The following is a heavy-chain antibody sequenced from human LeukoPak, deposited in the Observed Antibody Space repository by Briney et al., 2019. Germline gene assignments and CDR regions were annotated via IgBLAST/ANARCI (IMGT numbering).Heavy chain of an antibody. CDR3: TKSACSSTSCHTSDY. V-gene: IGHV3-9*01. D-gene: IGHD2-2*02. Sequence: GGSLILSCAASGFTFHDYSMHGVRQGPEKGREGCSGTSWNGGVIGYADSFMGRFTVSRDNAKNSLVLQMNSLRPADTALYYCTKSACSSTSCHTSDYWGQGTLVTVSS. CDR1: GFTFHDYS. J-gene: IGHJ4*02. CDR2: TSWNGGVI.